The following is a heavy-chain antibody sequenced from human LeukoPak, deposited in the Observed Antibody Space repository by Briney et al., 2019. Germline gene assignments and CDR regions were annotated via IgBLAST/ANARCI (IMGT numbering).Heavy chain of an antibody. CDR2: IIPIFGTA. Sequence: SVKVSCKASGGTFSSYAISWVRQAPGQGLEWMGGIIPIFGTANYAQKFQGRVTITTDESTRTAYMELSSLRSEDTAVYYCARGSGYYGSGGTTSPDNWFDPWGQGTLVTVSS. V-gene: IGHV1-69*05. CDR1: GGTFSSYA. CDR3: ARGSGYYGSGGTTSPDNWFDP. J-gene: IGHJ5*02. D-gene: IGHD3-10*01.